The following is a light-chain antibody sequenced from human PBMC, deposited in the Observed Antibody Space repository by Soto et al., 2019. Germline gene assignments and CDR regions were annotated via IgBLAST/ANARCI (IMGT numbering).Light chain of an antibody. J-gene: IGKJ1*01. Sequence: VNWIAQCQSLHFAATGVIVTNSFRMSQGISSYLAWYQQKPGKAPELLIYAASTLQSGVPSRFSGSGSGTDFTLTISSLQPEDFATYYCQQSYNTPRRFGHGTKVDIK. V-gene: IGKV1D-8*03. CDR1: QGISSY. CDR2: AAS. CDR3: QQSYNTPRR.